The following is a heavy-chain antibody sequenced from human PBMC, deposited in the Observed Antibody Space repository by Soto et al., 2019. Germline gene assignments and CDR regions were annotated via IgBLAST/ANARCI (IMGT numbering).Heavy chain of an antibody. J-gene: IGHJ5*02. CDR1: GGSISSSSYY. D-gene: IGHD2-2*02. CDR3: ARVLGKPAAIGSWFDP. CDR2: IYYSGST. V-gene: IGHV4-39*01. Sequence: SETLSLTCTVSGGSISSSSYYWGWIRQPPGKGLEWIGSIYYSGSTYYNPSLKSRVTISVDTSKNQFSLKLSSVTAADTAVYYCARVLGKPAAIGSWFDPWGQGTLVTVSS.